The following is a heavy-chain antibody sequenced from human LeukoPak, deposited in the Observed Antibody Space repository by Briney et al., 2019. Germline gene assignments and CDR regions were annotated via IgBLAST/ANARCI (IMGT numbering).Heavy chain of an antibody. CDR3: ARDLRYDSSGYSTTHY. CDR1: GYTFTSYY. D-gene: IGHD3-22*01. V-gene: IGHV1-46*01. Sequence: ASVKVSCKASGYTFTSYYMHWVRQAPGQGLEWMGIINPSGGSTSYAQKFQGRVTMTRDTSTSTVYMELRSLRSDDTAVYYCARDLRYDSSGYSTTHYWGQGTLVTVSS. CDR2: INPSGGST. J-gene: IGHJ4*02.